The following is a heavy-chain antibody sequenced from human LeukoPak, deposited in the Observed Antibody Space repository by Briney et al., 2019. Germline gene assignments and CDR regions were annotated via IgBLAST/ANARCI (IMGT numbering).Heavy chain of an antibody. D-gene: IGHD3-16*01. CDR1: GFSFSNYG. Sequence: GGSLRLSCAASGFSFSNYGMHWVRQAPGKGPEWVAVIWYDGSNKYYADSVKGRFTISRDNSKNTLYVQMSSLRAEDTAVYYCARSNNGGWGYCDYWGQGSLVTVSS. CDR2: IWYDGSNK. CDR3: ARSNNGGWGYCDY. V-gene: IGHV3-33*01. J-gene: IGHJ4*02.